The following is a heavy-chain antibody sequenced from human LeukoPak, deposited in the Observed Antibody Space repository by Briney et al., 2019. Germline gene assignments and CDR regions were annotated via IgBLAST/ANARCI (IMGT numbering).Heavy chain of an antibody. J-gene: IGHJ4*02. CDR1: GGSISSGGYY. D-gene: IGHD3-10*01. Sequence: PSETLSLTCTVSGGSISSGGYYWSWIRQHRGKGLEWIGYIYYSGSTYYNPSLKSRVTISVDTSKNQFSLKLSSVTAADTAVYYCARDRRGVNDYWGQGTLVTVSS. CDR2: IYYSGST. V-gene: IGHV4-31*03. CDR3: ARDRRGVNDY.